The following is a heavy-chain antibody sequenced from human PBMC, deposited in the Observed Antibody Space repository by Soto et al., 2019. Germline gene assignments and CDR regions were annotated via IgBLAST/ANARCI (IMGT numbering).Heavy chain of an antibody. CDR1: GFTFSSYG. CDR2: IWYDGSNK. J-gene: IGHJ6*02. D-gene: IGHD2-2*01. V-gene: IGHV3-33*01. CDR3: ARDKSGPHCSSTSCYADYYYGMDV. Sequence: GGSLRLSCAASGFTFSSYGMHWVRQAPGKGLEWVAVIWYDGSNKYYADSVKGRFTISRDNSKNTLYLQMNSLRAEDTAVYYCARDKSGPHCSSTSCYADYYYGMDVWGQGTTVTVSS.